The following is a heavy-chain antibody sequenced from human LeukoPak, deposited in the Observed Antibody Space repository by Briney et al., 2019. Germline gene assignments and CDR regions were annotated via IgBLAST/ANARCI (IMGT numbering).Heavy chain of an antibody. CDR3: ARSSVVPAAMDIHFDY. D-gene: IGHD2-2*01. CDR1: GFTFSYHG. J-gene: IGHJ4*02. Sequence: PGGSLRLSCAASGFTFSYHGMHWVRQAPGKGLEWVSFIRNDVNDKYYADSVKGRLTISRDNSKNRLFLQMDSLRPEDTAVYHCARSSVVPAAMDIHFDYWGQGTLVTVSS. CDR2: IRNDVNDK. V-gene: IGHV3-30*02.